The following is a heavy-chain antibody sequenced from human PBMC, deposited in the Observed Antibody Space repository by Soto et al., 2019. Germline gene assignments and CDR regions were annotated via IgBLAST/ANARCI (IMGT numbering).Heavy chain of an antibody. CDR2: INPNSGGT. Sequence: VASVKVSCKASGYTFTGYYMHWVRQAPGQGLEWMGWINPNSGGTNYAQKFQGWVTMTRDTSISTAYMELSRLRSDDTAVYYCARGTPGYNWNDAEWFDPWGQGTLVTVSS. D-gene: IGHD1-1*01. CDR1: GYTFTGYY. CDR3: ARGTPGYNWNDAEWFDP. J-gene: IGHJ5*02. V-gene: IGHV1-2*04.